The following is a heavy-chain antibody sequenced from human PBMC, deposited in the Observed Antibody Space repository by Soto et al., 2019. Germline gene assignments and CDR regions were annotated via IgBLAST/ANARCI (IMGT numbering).Heavy chain of an antibody. D-gene: IGHD1-1*01. CDR1: GGSISSGGYY. J-gene: IGHJ6*02. Sequence: SETLSLTCTVSGGSISSGGYYWSWIRQHPGKGLEWIGYIYYSGSTYYNPSLKSRVTISVDTSKNQFSLKLSSVTAADTAVYYCARDHGVAYQEHYNAGKDVWGRGTTVSVSS. V-gene: IGHV4-31*03. CDR2: IYYSGST. CDR3: ARDHGVAYQEHYNAGKDV.